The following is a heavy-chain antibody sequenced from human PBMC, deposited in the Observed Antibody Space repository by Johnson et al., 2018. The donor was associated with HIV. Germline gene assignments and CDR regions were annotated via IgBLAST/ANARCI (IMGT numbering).Heavy chain of an antibody. CDR1: GFTFDDYG. D-gene: IGHD4-23*01. V-gene: IGHV3-20*04. CDR2: ISWNGANT. J-gene: IGHJ3*02. CDR3: AREDYGGKLGAFDI. Sequence: VQLLESGGGVVRPGGSLRLSCAASGFTFDDYGMSWVRQSPGKGLEWVSDISWNGANTPYADSVKGRFTISRDNAKNSLYLQMNSLRVEDTAVYYCAREDYGGKLGAFDIWGQGTMVTVSS.